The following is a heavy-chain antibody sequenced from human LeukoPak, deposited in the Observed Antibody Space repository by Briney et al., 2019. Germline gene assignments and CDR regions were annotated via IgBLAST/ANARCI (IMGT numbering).Heavy chain of an antibody. D-gene: IGHD3-9*01. CDR3: ASYDILTGRPLDY. CDR2: ISGSGGST. V-gene: IGHV3-23*01. Sequence: GRSLRLSCAASGFTFSSYAMSWVRQAPGKGLEWVSAISGSGGSTYYADSVKGRFTISRDNSKNTLYLQMNSLRAEDTAVYYCASYDILTGRPLDYWGQGTLVTVSS. J-gene: IGHJ4*02. CDR1: GFTFSSYA.